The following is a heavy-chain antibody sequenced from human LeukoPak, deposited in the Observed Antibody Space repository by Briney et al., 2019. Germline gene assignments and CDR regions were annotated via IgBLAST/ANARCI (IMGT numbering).Heavy chain of an antibody. V-gene: IGHV3-53*01. J-gene: IGHJ4*02. D-gene: IGHD6-13*01. CDR3: ARGPRYSFY. CDR1: EFIVSHNY. Sequence: EGSLRLSCAASEFIVSHNYMTWVRQAPGKGLEWISVIYIDGTTYYADSVKGRFTISRDQANNTLYLQMNTLRDEDTAVYYCARGPRYSFYWGQGTLVSVSS. CDR2: IYIDGTT.